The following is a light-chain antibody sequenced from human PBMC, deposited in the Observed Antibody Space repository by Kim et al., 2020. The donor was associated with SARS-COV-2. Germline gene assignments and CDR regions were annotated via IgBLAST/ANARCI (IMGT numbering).Light chain of an antibody. CDR3: QEYKSDSWT. V-gene: IGKV1-5*01. CDR2: DSS. Sequence: DIQMTQSPSTLSASVGDRVTITCRASQTISIWLAWYQQKPGKAPSLLIYDSSILESGVPSRFSGSGSGTEFTLTISSLQPDDFATYYCQEYKSDSWTFGQGTKVDIK. CDR1: QTISIW. J-gene: IGKJ1*01.